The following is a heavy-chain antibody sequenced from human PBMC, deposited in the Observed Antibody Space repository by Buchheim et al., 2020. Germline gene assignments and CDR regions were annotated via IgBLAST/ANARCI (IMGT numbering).Heavy chain of an antibody. J-gene: IGHJ5*02. CDR2: INPSGGST. CDR1: GYTFTSYY. Sequence: QVQLVQSGAEVKKPGASVKVSCKASGYTFTSYYMHWVRQAPGQGLEWMGIINPSGGSTSYAQKFQGRVTMTRDTATSTVYMELSSLRSEDTAVYYCARDYYGSGSYYSFWFDPWGQGTL. V-gene: IGHV1-46*01. D-gene: IGHD3-10*01. CDR3: ARDYYGSGSYYSFWFDP.